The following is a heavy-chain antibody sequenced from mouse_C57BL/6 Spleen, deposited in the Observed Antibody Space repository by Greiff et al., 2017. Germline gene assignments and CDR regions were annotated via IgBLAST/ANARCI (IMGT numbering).Heavy chain of an antibody. V-gene: IGHV1-53*01. D-gene: IGHD1-1*01. CDR1: GYTFTSYW. CDR3: AGESLVATGYFDV. Sequence: QVQLQQPGTELVKPGASVKLSCKASGYTFTSYWMHWVKQRPGQGLEWIGNINPSNGGTNYNEKFKSKATLTVDKSSSTAYMQLSSLTSEDSAVYDCAGESLVATGYFDVWGTGTTVTVS. J-gene: IGHJ1*03. CDR2: INPSNGGT.